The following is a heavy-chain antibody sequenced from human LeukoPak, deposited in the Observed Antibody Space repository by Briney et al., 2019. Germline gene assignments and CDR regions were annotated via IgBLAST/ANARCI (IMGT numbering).Heavy chain of an antibody. Sequence: SETLSLTCAVYGGSFSGYYWSWIRQPPGKGLEWIGEINHSGSTNYNPSLKSRVTMSVDTSKNQFSLKLSSVTAADTAVYYCARSWDYSNYPNWFDPWGQGTLVTVSS. V-gene: IGHV4-34*01. CDR1: GGSFSGYY. D-gene: IGHD4-11*01. CDR2: INHSGST. CDR3: ARSWDYSNYPNWFDP. J-gene: IGHJ5*02.